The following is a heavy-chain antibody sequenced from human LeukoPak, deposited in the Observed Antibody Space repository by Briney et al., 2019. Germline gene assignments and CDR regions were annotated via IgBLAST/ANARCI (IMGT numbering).Heavy chain of an antibody. Sequence: SQTLSLTCTVSADSLSSGGHYWAWIRQFPGKGLESIGFIHHSGRSRHNPSLKDRVAISVDASRKQFALKLSSVTAADTAMYYCARGGNRFGGFYLDYWGQGIQVIVSS. V-gene: IGHV4-31*03. J-gene: IGHJ4*02. CDR2: IHHSGRS. CDR1: ADSLSSGGHY. D-gene: IGHD3-10*01. CDR3: ARGGNRFGGFYLDY.